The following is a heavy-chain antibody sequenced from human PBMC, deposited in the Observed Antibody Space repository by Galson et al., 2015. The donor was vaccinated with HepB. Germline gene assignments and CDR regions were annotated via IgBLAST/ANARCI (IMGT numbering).Heavy chain of an antibody. CDR3: ARGHRDGYNLYYFDY. Sequence: SLRLSCAASGFTFSNYGIHWVRQAPGKGLEWVALIWYDGSYRYYADSVKGRFTISRDNSKNTLYLQMNNLRAEDTAVYYCARGHRDGYNLYYFDYWGQGTLVTVSS. J-gene: IGHJ4*02. D-gene: IGHD5-24*01. CDR1: GFTFSNYG. V-gene: IGHV3-33*01. CDR2: IWYDGSYR.